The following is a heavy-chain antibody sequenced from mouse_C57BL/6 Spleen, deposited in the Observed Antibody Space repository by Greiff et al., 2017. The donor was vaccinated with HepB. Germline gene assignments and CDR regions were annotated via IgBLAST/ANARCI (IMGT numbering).Heavy chain of an antibody. J-gene: IGHJ2*01. CDR1: GYTFTSYG. D-gene: IGHD3-2*02. CDR2: IYPRSGNT. CDR3: ARWGAAQATFDY. Sequence: HVQLQQSGAELARPGASVKLSCKASGYTFTSYGISWVKQRTGQGLEWIGEIYPRSGNTYYNEKFKGKATLTADKSSSTAYMELRSLTSEDSAVYFCARWGAAQATFDYWGQGTTLTVSS. V-gene: IGHV1-81*01.